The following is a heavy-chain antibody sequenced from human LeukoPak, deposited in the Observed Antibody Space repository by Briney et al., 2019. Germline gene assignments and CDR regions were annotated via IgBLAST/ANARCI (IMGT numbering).Heavy chain of an antibody. CDR1: GYTFTSYG. J-gene: IGHJ3*02. CDR3: AGFQDNSSGYSLRDAFDI. Sequence: ASVKVSCKASGYTFTSYGISWVRQAPGQGLEWMGWISAYNGNTNYAQKLQGRVTMTTDTSTSTAYMELRSLRSDDTAVYYCAGFQDNSSGYSLRDAFDIWGQGTMVTVSS. D-gene: IGHD3-22*01. CDR2: ISAYNGNT. V-gene: IGHV1-18*01.